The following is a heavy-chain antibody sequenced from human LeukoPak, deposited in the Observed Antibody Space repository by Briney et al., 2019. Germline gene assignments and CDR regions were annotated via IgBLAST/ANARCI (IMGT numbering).Heavy chain of an antibody. CDR1: GFTFRNFW. D-gene: IGHD4/OR15-4a*01. J-gene: IGHJ6*02. Sequence: GGSLRLSCAASGFTFRNFWMSWVRQAPGKGLEWVANIKTDGGAEHYVDSVKGRFTISRDNAKNSLYLQMNNLRAEDTAVYYCARDSCSYGAYCYGMDVWGQGTTVTVSS. CDR2: IKTDGGAE. CDR3: ARDSCSYGAYCYGMDV. V-gene: IGHV3-7*05.